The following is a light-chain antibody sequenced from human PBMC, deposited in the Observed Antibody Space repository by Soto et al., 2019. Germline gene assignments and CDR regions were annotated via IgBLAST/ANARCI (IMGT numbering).Light chain of an antibody. Sequence: DIQLTQSPSFQSAAVGNRVTITCQASQGSSSYLAWYQQKAGKATKLLIYAASTLQSGVPSRFSGSGSGTEFTLTISSLQPEDFATYYCQQLNSYPLTFGGGTKVEIK. CDR1: QGSSSY. J-gene: IGKJ4*01. CDR2: AAS. CDR3: QQLNSYPLT. V-gene: IGKV1-9*01.